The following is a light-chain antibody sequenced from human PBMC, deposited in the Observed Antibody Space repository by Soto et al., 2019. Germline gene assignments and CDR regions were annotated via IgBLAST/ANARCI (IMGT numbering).Light chain of an antibody. CDR3: AAWDDSLNGPV. CDR1: SSNIGSNT. V-gene: IGLV1-44*01. J-gene: IGLJ3*02. CDR2: NNY. Sequence: QSVLTQPPSASGTPGQRFTISCSGSSSNIGSNTVNWYQQLPGTAPKLLIYNNYYRPSGVTDRISASKSGTSASLAISGLQSDDEADYYCAAWDDSLNGPVFGGGTKLTVL.